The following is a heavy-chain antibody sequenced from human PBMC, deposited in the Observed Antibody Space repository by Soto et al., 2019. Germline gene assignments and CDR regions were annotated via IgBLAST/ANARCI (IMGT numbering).Heavy chain of an antibody. J-gene: IGHJ4*02. CDR1: GGTYSIYA. V-gene: IGHV1-69*13. D-gene: IGHD2-15*01. Sequence: SVNVYCKTAGGTYSIYAISWVRQAPGQGLEWMGGIIPIFGTANYAQKFQGRVTITADESTSTAYMELSSLRSEDTAVYYCARDRNPYCSGGSCYPTFDYWGQGTLVTV. CDR3: ARDRNPYCSGGSCYPTFDY. CDR2: IIPIFGTA.